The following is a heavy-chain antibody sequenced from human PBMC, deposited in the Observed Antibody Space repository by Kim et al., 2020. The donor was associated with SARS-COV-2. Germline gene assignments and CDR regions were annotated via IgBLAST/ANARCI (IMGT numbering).Heavy chain of an antibody. CDR1: GFIFRSYG. Sequence: GGSLRLSCAASGFIFRSYGMHWVRQAPGKGLEWVAVIWYDGSNKYYVDSVKGRFTVSRDNSKNTLYLQMNSLRVEDTAVYYCASNVATTIAFDMWGQGT. J-gene: IGHJ3*02. CDR2: IWYDGSNK. V-gene: IGHV3-33*01. D-gene: IGHD1-1*01. CDR3: ASNVATTIAFDM.